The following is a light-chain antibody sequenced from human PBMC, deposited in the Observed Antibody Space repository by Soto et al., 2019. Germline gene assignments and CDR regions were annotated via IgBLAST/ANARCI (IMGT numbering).Light chain of an antibody. CDR1: SSDVGGYNY. V-gene: IGLV2-11*01. CDR3: CSYVGSYARV. Sequence: QSVLTQPRSVSGSPGQSVTISCTGTSSDVGGYNYVSWYQQHPGKAPKLMIYDVSKRPSGVPDRFSGSKSGNTASLTISGLQAADEADYYCCSYVGSYARVFGGGTKLTVL. J-gene: IGLJ3*02. CDR2: DVS.